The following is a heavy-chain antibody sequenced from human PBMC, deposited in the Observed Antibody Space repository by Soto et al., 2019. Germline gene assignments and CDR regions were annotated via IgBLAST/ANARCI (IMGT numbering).Heavy chain of an antibody. CDR2: IIPVFGTP. J-gene: IGHJ4*02. Sequence: QVQLEQSGSEVKKSGSSVKVSCKASGYSFSRHAITWVRQAPGQGLEWLGGIIPVFGTPRYAQKFQGRVTISADQSTNTSYLELRTLRSEDTAVYYCARGGALSTSWYWGDGLDSWGQGTKVTVSS. CDR3: ARGGALSTSWYWGDGLDS. CDR1: GYSFSRHA. V-gene: IGHV1-69*01. D-gene: IGHD6-13*01.